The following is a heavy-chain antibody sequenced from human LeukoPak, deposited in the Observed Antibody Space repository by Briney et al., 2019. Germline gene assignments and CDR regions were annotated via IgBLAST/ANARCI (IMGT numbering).Heavy chain of an antibody. Sequence: PGGSLRLSCAASGFTFSNYATSWVRQAPGKGLEWVSGVTPGGNIPYYADSVKGRFTISRDNSKGTLYLQMGSLRAADTALYYCAKDIWLVTSGYQTFDLWGQGTLVTVSS. D-gene: IGHD3-22*01. J-gene: IGHJ4*02. CDR2: VTPGGNIP. CDR3: AKDIWLVTSGYQTFDL. V-gene: IGHV3-23*01. CDR1: GFTFSNYA.